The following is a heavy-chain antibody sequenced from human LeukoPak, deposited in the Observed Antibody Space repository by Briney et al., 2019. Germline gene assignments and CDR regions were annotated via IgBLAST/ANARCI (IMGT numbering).Heavy chain of an antibody. Sequence: PSETLSLTCTVSGGSISSSSYYWGWIRQPPGKGLEWIGSIYYSGSTYYNPSLKSRVTISVDTSKNQFSLKLSSVTAADTAVYYCARHFIRVGTGESYYFDYWGQGTLVTVSS. J-gene: IGHJ4*02. CDR2: IYYSGST. D-gene: IGHD7-27*01. V-gene: IGHV4-39*01. CDR3: ARHFIRVGTGESYYFDY. CDR1: GGSISSSSYY.